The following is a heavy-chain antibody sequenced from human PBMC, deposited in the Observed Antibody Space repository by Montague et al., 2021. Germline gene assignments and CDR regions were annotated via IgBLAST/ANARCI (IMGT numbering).Heavy chain of an antibody. CDR1: GFTFSNYW. V-gene: IGHV3-7*01. D-gene: IGHD2-21*01. Sequence: SLRLSCAASGFTFSNYWMSWVRQAPGKGLEWVANIKQDGSEKHYVDSVKGRFTISRDNATNSLYLQMNSLRAEDTAVYFCARDQGQGYCGGDCYVGLDYWGQGTLVTVSS. CDR2: IKQDGSEK. J-gene: IGHJ4*02. CDR3: ARDQGQGYCGGDCYVGLDY.